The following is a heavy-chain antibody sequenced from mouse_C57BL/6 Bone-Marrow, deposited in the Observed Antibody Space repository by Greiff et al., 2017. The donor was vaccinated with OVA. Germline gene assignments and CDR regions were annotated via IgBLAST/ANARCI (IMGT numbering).Heavy chain of an antibody. J-gene: IGHJ3*01. V-gene: IGHV14-2*01. CDR1: GFNITDYY. CDR3: ARDSNYGGWFAY. D-gene: IGHD2-5*01. CDR2: IDPEDGDT. Sequence: EVQRVESGAALVKPGASVKLSCTASGFNITDYYMHWVKQRTEQGLVWIGRIDPEDGDTKYAPTFQGKATITADTSSNTDYLQRSSLTSEDTAVYYCARDSNYGGWFAYWGQGTLVTVSA.